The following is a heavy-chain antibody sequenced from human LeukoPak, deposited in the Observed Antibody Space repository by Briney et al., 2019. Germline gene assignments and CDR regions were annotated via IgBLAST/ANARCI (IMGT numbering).Heavy chain of an antibody. D-gene: IGHD2-2*03. CDR3: ARLWIVATWFDA. Sequence: PSETLSLTCTVSNGSMTSDSYYWAWVRQPPGKGLEWIGTIFYSGKTYYSASLKSRVTVSLDTSKKNFSLRLRSVTAADTAVYHCARLWIVATWFDAWGQGALVTVSS. CDR1: NGSMTSDSYY. CDR2: IFYSGKT. V-gene: IGHV4-39*02. J-gene: IGHJ5*02.